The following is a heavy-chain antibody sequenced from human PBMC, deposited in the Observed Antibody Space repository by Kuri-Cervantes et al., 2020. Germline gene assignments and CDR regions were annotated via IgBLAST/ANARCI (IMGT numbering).Heavy chain of an antibody. CDR3: ARESHYYYGMDV. V-gene: IGHV3-21*01. J-gene: IGHJ6*02. CDR1: GFTVSSNY. CDR2: ISSSSSYI. Sequence: GGSLRLSCAASGFTVSSNYMSWVRQAPGKGLEWVSSISSSSSYIYYADSVKGRFTISRDNAKNSLYLQMNSLRAEDTAVYYCARESHYYYGMDVWGQGTTVTVSS.